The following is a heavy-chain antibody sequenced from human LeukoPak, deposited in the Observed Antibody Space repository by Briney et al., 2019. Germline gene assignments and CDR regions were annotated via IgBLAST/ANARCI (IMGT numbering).Heavy chain of an antibody. Sequence: GGSLRLSYAASGFTFSTYGMSWVRHAPRKGLEWVSAISSSGGSTYYADSVKGRFTISRDNSKNTLYLQMNSLRAEDTAVYYCAKDGGEYYDILTGYYPRLYYMDVWGKGTTVTISS. CDR2: ISSSGGST. CDR3: AKDGGEYYDILTGYYPRLYYMDV. V-gene: IGHV3-23*01. J-gene: IGHJ6*03. D-gene: IGHD3-9*01. CDR1: GFTFSTYG.